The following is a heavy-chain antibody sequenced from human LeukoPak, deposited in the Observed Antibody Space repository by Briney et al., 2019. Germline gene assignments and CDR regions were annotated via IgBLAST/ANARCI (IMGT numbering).Heavy chain of an antibody. CDR3: ARVADSSGYHPDAFDI. V-gene: IGHV4-61*01. J-gene: IGHJ3*02. CDR1: GGSISSGSYY. CDR2: IYYSGST. Sequence: PSETLSLTCTVSGGSISSGSYYWSWIRQPPGKGLEWIGYIYYSGSTNYNPSLKSRVTISVDTSKNQFSLKLSSVTAADTAVYYCARVADSSGYHPDAFDIWGQGTMVTVSS. D-gene: IGHD3-22*01.